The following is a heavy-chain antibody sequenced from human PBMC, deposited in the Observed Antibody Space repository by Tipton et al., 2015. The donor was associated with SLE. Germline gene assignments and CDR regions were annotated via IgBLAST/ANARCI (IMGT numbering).Heavy chain of an antibody. V-gene: IGHV4-30-4*01. J-gene: IGHJ4*02. Sequence: TLSLTCTVSGGSISSGDFYWSWIRQPPGKGLEWIGYIYYNGSTYYNPSLKSRVTISVDTSKNQFSLKLSSVTAADTAVYYCARTGIYYFDYWGQGTLVTVSS. CDR3: ARTGIYYFDY. CDR1: GGSISSGDFY. D-gene: IGHD1-1*01. CDR2: IYYNGST.